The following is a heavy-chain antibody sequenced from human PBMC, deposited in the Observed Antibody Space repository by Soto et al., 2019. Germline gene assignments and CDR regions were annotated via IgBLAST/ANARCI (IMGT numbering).Heavy chain of an antibody. CDR1: GGSISSSSYY. Sequence: QLQLQESGPGLVKPSETLSLTCTVSGGSISSSSYYWGWIRQPPGKGLKWIGSIYYSGSTYYNPSLKSRVTISVDTSKNQFSLKLSSVTAADTAVYYCASCGGDCYPSDYWGQGTLVTVSS. V-gene: IGHV4-39*01. D-gene: IGHD2-21*02. J-gene: IGHJ4*02. CDR3: ASCGGDCYPSDY. CDR2: IYYSGST.